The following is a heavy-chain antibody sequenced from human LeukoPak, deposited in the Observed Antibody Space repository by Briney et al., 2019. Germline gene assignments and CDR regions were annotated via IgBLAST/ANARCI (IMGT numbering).Heavy chain of an antibody. Sequence: PGGSLRLSCAASGFTFSSYAMSWVRQAPGKGLEWVSAISGSGGSTYYADSVKGRFTISRDNSKNTLYLQMNSLRAEDTAVYYCAKCYDSSGYYWGVFDYWGQGTLVTVSS. J-gene: IGHJ4*02. CDR3: AKCYDSSGYYWGVFDY. D-gene: IGHD3-22*01. V-gene: IGHV3-23*01. CDR2: ISGSGGST. CDR1: GFTFSSYA.